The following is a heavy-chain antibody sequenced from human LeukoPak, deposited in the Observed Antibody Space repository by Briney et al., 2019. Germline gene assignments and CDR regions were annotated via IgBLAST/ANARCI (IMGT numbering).Heavy chain of an antibody. D-gene: IGHD3-10*01. CDR2: INPNSGDT. V-gene: IGHV1-2*02. CDR3: ARAGCGSGSHCADYYYGLDA. Sequence: GASVKVSCKASGYTFTGYYMHWVRQAPGRGLEWMGWINPNSGDTKYAQKFQGRVTMTRDTSTSTAYMEVSRLTSDDTAIYYCARAGCGSGSHCADYYYGLDAWGQGTTVTVSS. CDR1: GYTFTGYY. J-gene: IGHJ6*02.